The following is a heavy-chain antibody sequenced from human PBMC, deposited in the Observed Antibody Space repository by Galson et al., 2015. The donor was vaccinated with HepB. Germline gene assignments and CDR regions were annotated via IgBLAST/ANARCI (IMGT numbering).Heavy chain of an antibody. V-gene: IGHV3-7*01. D-gene: IGHD3-10*01. J-gene: IGHJ3*02. CDR3: ARDSGYRAVDAFDI. CDR2: IKQDGSEK. CDR1: GFTFSSYW. Sequence: SLRLSCAASGFTFSSYWMSWVRQAPGKGLEWVANIKQDGSEKYYVDSVKGRFTISRDNAKNSLYLQMNSLRAEDTAVYYCARDSGYRAVDAFDIWGQGTMVTVSS.